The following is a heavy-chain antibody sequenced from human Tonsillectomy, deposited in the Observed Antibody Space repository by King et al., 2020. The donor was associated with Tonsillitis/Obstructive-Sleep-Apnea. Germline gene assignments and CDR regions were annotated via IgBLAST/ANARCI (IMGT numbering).Heavy chain of an antibody. Sequence: VQLVESGAEVKKPGSSVKVSCKASGGTFSSYAVSWVRQAPGHGLEWMGAIIPMFGTANYAQKFQGRVTITADESTSTAYMELSSLRSEDTALYYCARRGEFLGDYYYYYMDVWGEGTTVTVSS. CDR1: GGTFSSYA. D-gene: IGHD1-26*01. J-gene: IGHJ6*03. V-gene: IGHV1-69*01. CDR3: ARRGEFLGDYYYYYMDV. CDR2: IIPMFGTA.